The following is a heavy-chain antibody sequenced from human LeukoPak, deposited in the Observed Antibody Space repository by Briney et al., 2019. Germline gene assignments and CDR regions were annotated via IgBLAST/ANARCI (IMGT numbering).Heavy chain of an antibody. CDR2: ISGSGGRT. D-gene: IGHD7-27*01. J-gene: IGHJ4*02. V-gene: IGHV3-23*01. CDR3: AKANWEDEYIFTN. CDR1: GFTFNTYA. Sequence: GGSLRLSCAASGFTFNTYAMGWVRQAPGKGLEWVSAISGSGGRTYYADSVKGRFTISRDNSKNTLYVQMNSLRAEDTAVYYCAKANWEDEYIFTNWGQGTLVTVSS.